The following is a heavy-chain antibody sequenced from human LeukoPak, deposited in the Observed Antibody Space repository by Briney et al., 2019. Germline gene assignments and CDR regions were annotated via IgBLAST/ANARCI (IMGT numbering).Heavy chain of an antibody. V-gene: IGHV4-30-4*01. CDR1: GGSISSGDYY. CDR2: IYYSGST. Sequence: PSETLSLTCTVSGGSISSGDYYWSWIRQPPGKGLEWIGYIYYSGSTYYNPSLKSRVTISVDTSKNQLSLKLSSVAAADTAVYYCAREQGSGYYIDYWGQGTLVTVSS. D-gene: IGHD3-22*01. CDR3: AREQGSGYYIDY. J-gene: IGHJ4*02.